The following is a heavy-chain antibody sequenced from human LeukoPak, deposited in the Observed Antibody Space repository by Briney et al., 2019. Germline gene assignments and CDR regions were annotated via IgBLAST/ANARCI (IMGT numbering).Heavy chain of an antibody. CDR1: GFTLSNDNAW. J-gene: IGHJ4*02. D-gene: IGHD3-10*01. V-gene: IGHV3-15*01. CDR3: ARDNGVAHFDY. Sequence: GGSLRLSCAVFGFTLSNDNAWMSWVRQAPGQGLEWVGLIKSKIAGGTPDYASPVKGRFTISRDDSQNMLYLQMNSLRAEDTAVYYCARDNGVAHFDYWGQGTLVTVSS. CDR2: IKSKIAGGTP.